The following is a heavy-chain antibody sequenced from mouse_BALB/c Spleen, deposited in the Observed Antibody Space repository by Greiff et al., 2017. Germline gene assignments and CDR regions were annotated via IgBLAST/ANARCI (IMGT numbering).Heavy chain of an antibody. D-gene: IGHD4-1*01. J-gene: IGHJ1*01. Sequence: QVQLQQSGPELVKPGASVRISCKASGYTFTSYYIHWVKQRPGQGLEWIGWIYPGNVNTKYNEKFKGKATLTADKSSSTAYMQLSSLTSEDSAVYFCARSWANWDWYFDVWGAGTTVTVSS. V-gene: IGHV1S56*01. CDR3: ARSWANWDWYFDV. CDR1: GYTFTSYY. CDR2: IYPGNVNT.